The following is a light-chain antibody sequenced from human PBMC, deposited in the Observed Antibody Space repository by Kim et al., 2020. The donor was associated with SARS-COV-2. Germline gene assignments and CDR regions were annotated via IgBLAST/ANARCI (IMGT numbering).Light chain of an antibody. CDR1: SGHSSYV. CDR2: VNSDGSH. V-gene: IGLV4-69*01. Sequence: QLVLTQSPSASASLGASVKLTCTLSSGHSSYVIAWHQQQPEKGPRYLMKVNSDGSHNRGDGIPDRFSGSSSGAERYLTISSLQSEDEADYYCQTWGTGVVFGGGTQLTV. CDR3: QTWGTGVV. J-gene: IGLJ2*01.